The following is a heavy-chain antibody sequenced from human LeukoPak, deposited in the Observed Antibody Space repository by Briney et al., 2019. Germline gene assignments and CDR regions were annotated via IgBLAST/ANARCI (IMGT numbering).Heavy chain of an antibody. V-gene: IGHV4-38-2*02. CDR2: IYHSGST. J-gene: IGHJ5*02. CDR3: ARGVVAATRWFDP. Sequence: SETLSLTCTVSGGSVSSYYWGWIRQPPGKGLEWIGSIYHSGSTYYNPSLKSRVTISVDTSKNQFSLKLSSVTAADTAVYYCARGVVAATRWFDPWGQRTLVTVSS. CDR1: GGSVSSYY. D-gene: IGHD2-15*01.